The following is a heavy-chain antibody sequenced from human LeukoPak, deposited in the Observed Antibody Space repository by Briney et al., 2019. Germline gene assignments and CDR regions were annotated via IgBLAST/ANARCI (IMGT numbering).Heavy chain of an antibody. V-gene: IGHV3-23*01. Sequence: PGGSLRLSCAASGFTFSSYGMSWVRQAPGKGLEWVSAISGSGGSTYYADSVKGRFTISRDNSKNTLYLQMNSLRAEDTAVYYCAKDLNYYDSSGYRGPYVYWGQGTLVTVSS. D-gene: IGHD3-22*01. CDR3: AKDLNYYDSSGYRGPYVY. CDR1: GFTFSSYG. J-gene: IGHJ4*02. CDR2: ISGSGGST.